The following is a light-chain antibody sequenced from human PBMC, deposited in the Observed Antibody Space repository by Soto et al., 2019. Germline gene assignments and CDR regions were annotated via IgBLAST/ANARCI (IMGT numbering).Light chain of an antibody. V-gene: IGLV3-9*01. Sequence: SYVLTQPLSVSVALGQTARVTCGGNNIGSKNVHWYQQKPGQAPVLVICKDSNRPSGIPERFSGSNSGNTATLTISRAQAGDEADYYCQVWDSSLVIFGGGTKVTVL. CDR2: KDS. J-gene: IGLJ2*01. CDR3: QVWDSSLVI. CDR1: NIGSKN.